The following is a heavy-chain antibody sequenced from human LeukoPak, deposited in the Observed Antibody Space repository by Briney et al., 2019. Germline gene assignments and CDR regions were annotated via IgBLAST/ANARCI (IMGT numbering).Heavy chain of an antibody. CDR1: GFAVNSNY. D-gene: IGHD2-15*01. Sequence: GGFLRLSCAASGFAVNSNYMSWVRQAPGKGLEWVSVIYSGGNTYYADSVKGRFTISRDNAKNTLYLQMNSLRAEDTAVYYCASGYCSGGSCYSVYFQHWGQGTLVTVSS. CDR3: ASGYCSGGSCYSVYFQH. J-gene: IGHJ1*01. CDR2: IYSGGNT. V-gene: IGHV3-53*01.